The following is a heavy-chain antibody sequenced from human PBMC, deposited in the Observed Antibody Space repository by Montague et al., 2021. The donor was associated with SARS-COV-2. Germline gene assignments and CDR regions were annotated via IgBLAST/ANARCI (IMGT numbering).Heavy chain of an antibody. CDR2: IFTRGST. V-gene: IGHV4-61*02. D-gene: IGHD2-2*01. CDR1: GDSVSGGPYY. J-gene: IGHJ5*02. CDR3: TREVLDAMRPWFDP. Sequence: SETLSLTCTVSGDSVSGGPYYWTWIRQPAGKGLEWIGRIFTRGSTLYNPSLKSRVTISLDPSQNQFSLTLSSVTAADTAMYYCTREVLDAMRPWFDPWGQGTLVTVSS.